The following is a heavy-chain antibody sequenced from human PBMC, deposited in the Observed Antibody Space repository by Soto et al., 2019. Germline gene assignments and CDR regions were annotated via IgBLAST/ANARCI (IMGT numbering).Heavy chain of an antibody. D-gene: IGHD2-21*02. V-gene: IGHV3-23*01. CDR2: ISGRGVDT. CDR1: GFSLSSLA. CDR3: AKDQTDVTLFDY. J-gene: IGHJ4*02. Sequence: GGSLRLSCAASGFSLSSLAMSWVRQAPGRGLEWVSSISGRGVDTLYADSVKGRFTTSRDNSRNTLYLQGNSLRAEDTAVYYCAKDQTDVTLFDYWGQGTLVTVSS.